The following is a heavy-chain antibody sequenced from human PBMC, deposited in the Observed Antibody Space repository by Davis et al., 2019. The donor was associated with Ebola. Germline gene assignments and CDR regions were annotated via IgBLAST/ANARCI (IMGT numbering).Heavy chain of an antibody. CDR3: TLSTPTMDV. Sequence: GGSLRPSCAASGSTFTSYWMNWVRQASGKGLEWVGRIRSKANSYATAYAATVKGRFTSSRDDSKNTAYLQMISRKTEDTVVYYCTLSTPTMDVWNQETTVTVSS. CDR2: IRSKANSYAT. CDR1: GSTFTSYW. D-gene: IGHD2-15*01. J-gene: IGHJ6*02. V-gene: IGHV3-73*01.